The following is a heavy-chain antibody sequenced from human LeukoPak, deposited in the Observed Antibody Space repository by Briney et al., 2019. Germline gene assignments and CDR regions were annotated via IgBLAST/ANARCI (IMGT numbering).Heavy chain of an antibody. CDR3: ARHKDYYYSYMDV. CDR2: IYYSGST. J-gene: IGHJ6*03. CDR1: GYSISSGYY. Sequence: PSETLSLTCTVSGYSISSGYYWGWIRQPPGEGLEGIGTIYYSGSTYYNPSLTSRVTISVDTSKNQFSLKLSSVTAADTAVYYCARHKDYYYSYMDVWGKGTTVTISS. V-gene: IGHV4-38-2*02.